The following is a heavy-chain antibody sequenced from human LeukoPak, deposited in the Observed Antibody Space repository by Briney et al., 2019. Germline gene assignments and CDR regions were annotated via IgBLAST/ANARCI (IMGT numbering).Heavy chain of an antibody. CDR2: IRSKANSYAT. Sequence: GGSLRLSCAASGFIFSRSAMHWLRQASGKGLEWVGRIRSKANSYATAYAASVKGRFTISRDDSKNTAYLLMNSLKTEDTAVYSFTRHDYIVGYCMDVWGQGTTVTVSS. J-gene: IGHJ6*02. CDR3: TRHDYIVGYCMDV. V-gene: IGHV3-73*01. CDR1: GFIFSRSA. D-gene: IGHD2-15*01.